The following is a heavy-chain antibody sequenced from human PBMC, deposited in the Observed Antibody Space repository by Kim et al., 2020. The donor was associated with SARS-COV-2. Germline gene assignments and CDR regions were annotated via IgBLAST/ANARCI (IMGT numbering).Heavy chain of an antibody. CDR3: DCSGGSCSDWFDP. V-gene: IGHV3-30*03. J-gene: IGHJ5*02. D-gene: IGHD2-15*01. CDR2: ISYDGSNK. Sequence: GGSLRLSCAASGFTFSGYGMHWVRQAPGKGLEWVAVISYDGSNKYYADSVKGRFTVSRDNSKNTLYLQMNSLRAEDTAVYYCDCSGGSCSDWFDPWGQGTLVTVSS. CDR1: GFTFSGYG.